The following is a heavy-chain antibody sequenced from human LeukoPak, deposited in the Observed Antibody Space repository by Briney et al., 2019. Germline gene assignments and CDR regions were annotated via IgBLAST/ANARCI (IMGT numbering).Heavy chain of an antibody. CDR2: IYYSGST. CDR1: GFTFSSYE. V-gene: IGHV4-31*02. CDR3: GREGGARLGGGAFDI. D-gene: IGHD3-16*01. J-gene: IGHJ3*02. Sequence: LRLSCAASGFTFSSYEMNWVRQHPGKGLEWIGYIYYSGSTYYNPSLKSRVTISVDTSKNQFSLKLSSVTVADTAVYYCGREGGARLGGGAFDIWGQGTMVTVSS.